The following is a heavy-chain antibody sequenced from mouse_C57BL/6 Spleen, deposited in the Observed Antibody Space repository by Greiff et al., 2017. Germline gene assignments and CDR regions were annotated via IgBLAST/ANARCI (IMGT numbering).Heavy chain of an antibody. D-gene: IGHD2-4*01. CDR3: AKTDYDYDAGFAY. Sequence: QVHVKQSGPGLVQPSQSLSITCTVSGFSLTSYGVHWVRQSPGKGLEWLGVIWRGGSTDYNAAFMSRLSITKDNSKSQVFFKMNSLQADDTAIYYCAKTDYDYDAGFAYWGQGTLVTVSA. CDR1: GFSLTSYG. J-gene: IGHJ3*01. V-gene: IGHV2-5*01. CDR2: IWRGGST.